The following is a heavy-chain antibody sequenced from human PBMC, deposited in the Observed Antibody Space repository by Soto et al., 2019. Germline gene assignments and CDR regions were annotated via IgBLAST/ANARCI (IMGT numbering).Heavy chain of an antibody. CDR2: MSYSGST. CDR3: SRRAPEGFDP. V-gene: IGHV4-39*01. Sequence: SETLSLTCTVSGDSISRSPYYWAWIRQPPGKGLEWIGSMSYSGSTYYNPSLKSRVTIFIDTPKNQSSLKLTSVTAADTAVYYCSRRAPEGFDPWGQGTLVTVSS. J-gene: IGHJ5*02. CDR1: GDSISRSPYY.